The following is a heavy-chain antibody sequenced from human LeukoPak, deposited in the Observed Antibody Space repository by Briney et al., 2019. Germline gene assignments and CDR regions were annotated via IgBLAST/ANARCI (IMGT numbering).Heavy chain of an antibody. D-gene: IGHD1-26*01. CDR1: GGSISSYY. V-gene: IGHV4-4*07. CDR2: IYTSGST. J-gene: IGHJ5*02. Sequence: SETLSLTCTVSGGSISSYYWSWIRQPAGKGLEWIGRIYTSGSTNCNPSLKSRVTMSVDTSKNQFSLKLSSVTAADTAVYYCARDTIVGAPFDPWGQGTLVTVSS. CDR3: ARDTIVGAPFDP.